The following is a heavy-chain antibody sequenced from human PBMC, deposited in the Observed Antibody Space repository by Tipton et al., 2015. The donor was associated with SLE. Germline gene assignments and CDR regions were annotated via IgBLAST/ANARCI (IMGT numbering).Heavy chain of an antibody. J-gene: IGHJ4*02. CDR2: IYSGGST. Sequence: GSLRLSCAASGFTFSSYAMSWVRQGPGKGLEWVSVIYSGGSTYYADSVKGRFTISRDNSKNTLYLQMNSLRAEDTAVYYCALTLVRLLDYWGQGTLVTVSS. CDR3: ALTLVRLLDY. V-gene: IGHV3-23*03. D-gene: IGHD2-21*02. CDR1: GFTFSSYA.